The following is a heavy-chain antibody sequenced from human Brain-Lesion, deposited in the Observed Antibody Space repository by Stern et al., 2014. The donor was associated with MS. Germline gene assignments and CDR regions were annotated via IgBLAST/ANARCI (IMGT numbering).Heavy chain of an antibody. V-gene: IGHV1-24*01. J-gene: IGHJ4*02. CDR2: FDPADGET. CDR3: ATLSPGAGGNYYRHFDY. CDR1: GYTLTELS. Sequence: VQLEESGAEVKKPGASVKVSCKVSGYTLTELSMHWVRQAPRKGLEWMGGFDPADGETIYAQKFQGRVTMTEDTSTDTAYMELSSLRSEDTAVYYCATLSPGAGGNYYRHFDYWGQGTLVTVSS. D-gene: IGHD1-26*01.